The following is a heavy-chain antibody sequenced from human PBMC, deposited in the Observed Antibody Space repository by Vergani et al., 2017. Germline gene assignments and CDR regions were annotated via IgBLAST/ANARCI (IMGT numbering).Heavy chain of an antibody. Sequence: EVQLVESGGGIVKPGGSLRLSCAASGFTFNHYAMNWVRQAPGKGLEWVSGMSGSGGSTYYAGSGKGRFTISRDSSKNTLYLQMNSLSAGDTAVYYCAKANPRNRGYDYLYFYHSMDVWGQGTTVTVSS. CDR3: AKANPRNRGYDYLYFYHSMDV. D-gene: IGHD5-12*01. CDR2: MSGSGGST. CDR1: GFTFNHYA. J-gene: IGHJ6*02. V-gene: IGHV3-23*04.